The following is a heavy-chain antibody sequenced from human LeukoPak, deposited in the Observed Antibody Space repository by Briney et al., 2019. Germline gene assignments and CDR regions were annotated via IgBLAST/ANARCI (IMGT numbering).Heavy chain of an antibody. CDR2: VGRDGSEK. CDR3: AKVGAWEVQRVFEN. D-gene: IGHD1-1*01. CDR1: GFTFSDYW. Sequence: QPGGSLRLSCAASGFTFSDYWMTWVRQVPGKGLEWVANVGRDGSEKNYVDSVEGRFTISRDNAKKSLYLEMNSLRVEDTALYYCAKVGAWEVQRVFENWGQGTLVTVSS. J-gene: IGHJ4*02. V-gene: IGHV3-7*01.